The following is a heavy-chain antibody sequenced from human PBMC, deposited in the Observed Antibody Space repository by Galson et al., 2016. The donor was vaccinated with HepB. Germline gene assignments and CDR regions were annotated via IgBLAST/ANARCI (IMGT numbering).Heavy chain of an antibody. CDR3: TTVTHFTL. V-gene: IGHV3-23*01. CDR2: ISGCGGSI. Sequence: SLRLSCAVSGFTFSSYAMNWVRQAPGKGLEWVSAISGCGGSIYYADSVKGRFTISRDNSKNTLYLQMNSLRVEDTAVYYCTTVTHFTLGGQGILVTVSS. J-gene: IGHJ4*02. CDR1: GFTFSSYA.